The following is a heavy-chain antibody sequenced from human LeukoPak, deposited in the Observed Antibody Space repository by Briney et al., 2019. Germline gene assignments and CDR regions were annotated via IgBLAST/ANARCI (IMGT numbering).Heavy chain of an antibody. V-gene: IGHV1-2*02. CDR1: GYTFTSYA. CDR3: ARDRYGDGFAHLDY. D-gene: IGHD5-24*01. CDR2: ITPGGGT. J-gene: IGHJ4*02. Sequence: ASVKLSCKASGYTFTSYAIHWVRQAPGQGLEWMGWITPGGGTNYPQKFQGRVAITWDTSITTAYMDLSRLTSDDTAVYYCARDRYGDGFAHLDYWAREPWSPSPQ.